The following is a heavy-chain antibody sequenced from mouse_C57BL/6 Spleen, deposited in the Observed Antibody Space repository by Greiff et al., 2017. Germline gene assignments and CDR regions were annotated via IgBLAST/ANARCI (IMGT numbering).Heavy chain of an antibody. CDR2: ISSGSSTI. CDR1: GFTFSDYG. V-gene: IGHV5-17*01. J-gene: IGHJ3*01. Sequence: EVQGVESGGGLVKPGGSLKLSCAASGFTFSDYGMHWVRQAPEKGLEWVAYISSGSSTIYYADTVKGRFTISRDNAKNTRFLQMTSLRSEDTAMYYCARNDHVGFAYWGQGTLVTVSA. CDR3: ARNDHVGFAY. D-gene: IGHD2-4*01.